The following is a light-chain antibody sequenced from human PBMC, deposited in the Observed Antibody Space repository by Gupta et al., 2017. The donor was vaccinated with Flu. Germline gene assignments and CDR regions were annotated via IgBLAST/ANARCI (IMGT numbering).Light chain of an antibody. V-gene: IGKV1-39*01. CDR1: QTITKN. CDR2: AAS. Sequence: GDRVTITCRASQTITKNLNWYQQKPGKAPKLMIYAASSLQSGVPSRFRGSGSGTDFTLTISSLQPEDFATYYCQQSYSSPYTFGQGTKLDIK. J-gene: IGKJ2*01. CDR3: QQSYSSPYT.